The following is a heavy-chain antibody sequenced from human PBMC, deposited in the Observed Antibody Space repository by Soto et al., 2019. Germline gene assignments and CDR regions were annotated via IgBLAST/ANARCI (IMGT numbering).Heavy chain of an antibody. V-gene: IGHV3-23*01. D-gene: IGHD3-10*01. CDR2: ICGGGNAT. CDR3: AKGRGGSGSLTPRVDF. J-gene: IGHJ4*02. CDR1: GFTFRNYA. Sequence: GGSLRLSCAASGFTFRNYAMNRVRQAPGKGLEWVSVICGGGNATSYADSVKGRFTVSRDGSKNTLYLQMSSLRAEDTALYYCAKGRGGSGSLTPRVDFWGQGTLVTVSS.